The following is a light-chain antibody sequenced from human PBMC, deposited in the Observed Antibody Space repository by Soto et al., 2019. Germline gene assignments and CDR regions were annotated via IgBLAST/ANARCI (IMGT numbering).Light chain of an antibody. CDR1: SSDVGGYNY. Sequence: QSVLTQPASVSGSPGQSITISCTGTSSDVGGYNYVSWNQQHPGKAHKLMIYDVSNQPSGVSNRLSGSKTGNTASLTISGLQAEDEADYYCSSYTSSTPYVFGTGTKVTVL. J-gene: IGLJ1*01. CDR2: DVS. V-gene: IGLV2-14*01. CDR3: SSYTSSTPYV.